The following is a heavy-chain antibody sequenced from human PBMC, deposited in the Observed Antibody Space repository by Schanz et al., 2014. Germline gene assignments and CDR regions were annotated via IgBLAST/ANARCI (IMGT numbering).Heavy chain of an antibody. CDR1: GFPFSYYT. D-gene: IGHD3-16*01. Sequence: VESVFFLFTPWLSLRLSCAVSGFPFSYYTMNWVRQAPGKGPEWVACIGRRGQVIYYADSMEGRFTISRDNAQNSLFLQMNSLRVEDTAVYYCARSYHDDDDYTRALDMWGQGTMVTVSS. CDR2: IGRRGQVI. V-gene: IGHV3-21*01. J-gene: IGHJ3*02. CDR3: ARSYHDDDDYTRALDM.